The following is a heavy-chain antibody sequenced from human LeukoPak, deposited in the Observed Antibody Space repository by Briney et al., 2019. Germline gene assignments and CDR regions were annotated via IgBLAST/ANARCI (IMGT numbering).Heavy chain of an antibody. V-gene: IGHV4-59*01. CDR1: GGSITSYY. D-gene: IGHD5-12*01. Sequence: SETLSLTCTASGGSITSYYWSWIRQPPGKGLEWIGHISYSGSTNYNPSLKSRVTISVDTSKNQFSLKLSSVTAADTAVYYCARGGSGYAVNWFDPWAQGPLVTVSS. J-gene: IGHJ5*02. CDR2: ISYSGST. CDR3: ARGGSGYAVNWFDP.